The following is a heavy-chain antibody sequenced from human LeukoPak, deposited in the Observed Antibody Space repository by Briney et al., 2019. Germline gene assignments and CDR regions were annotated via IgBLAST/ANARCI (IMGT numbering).Heavy chain of an antibody. J-gene: IGHJ6*02. CDR3: ARGLDRDYCSSTSCYMWSAPNYGMDV. D-gene: IGHD2-2*02. Sequence: ASVTVSCKASGYTFTSYGISWVRQAPGQGLEWMGWISAYNGNTNYAQKLQGRVTMTTDTSTSTAYMELRSLRSDDTAVYYCARGLDRDYCSSTSCYMWSAPNYGMDVWGQGTTVTVSS. CDR1: GYTFTSYG. V-gene: IGHV1-18*01. CDR2: ISAYNGNT.